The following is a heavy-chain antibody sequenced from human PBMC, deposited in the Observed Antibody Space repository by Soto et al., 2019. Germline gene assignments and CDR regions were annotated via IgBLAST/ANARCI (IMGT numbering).Heavy chain of an antibody. Sequence: GASVKVSCKASGYTFTSYAMHWVRQAPRQRLECMGWINAGNGNTKYSQKFQGRVTITRDTSASTAYMELSSLRSEDTAVYYCARALPGYYDSSGYYLPTHYYYGMDVWGQGTTVTVSS. CDR1: GYTFTSYA. J-gene: IGHJ6*02. V-gene: IGHV1-3*01. CDR2: INAGNGNT. D-gene: IGHD3-22*01. CDR3: ARALPGYYDSSGYYLPTHYYYGMDV.